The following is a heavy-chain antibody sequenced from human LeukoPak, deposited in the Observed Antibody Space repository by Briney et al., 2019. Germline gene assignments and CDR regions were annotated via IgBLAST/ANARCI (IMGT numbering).Heavy chain of an antibody. J-gene: IGHJ6*02. CDR2: MNPNSGNT. CDR3: ARAPYYYYGMDV. Sequence: GASVKVSCKASGYTFTSYGINWVRQATGQGLEWMGWMNPNSGNTGYAQKFQGRVTMTRNTSISTAYMELSSLRSEDTAVYYCARAPYYYYGMDVWGQGTTVTVSS. V-gene: IGHV1-8*01. CDR1: GYTFTSYG.